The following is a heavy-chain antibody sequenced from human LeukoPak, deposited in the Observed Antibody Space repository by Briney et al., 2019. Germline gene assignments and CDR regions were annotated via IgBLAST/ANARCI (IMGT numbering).Heavy chain of an antibody. CDR1: GGTFSSYA. J-gene: IGHJ4*02. D-gene: IGHD1-26*01. CDR2: IIPIFGTA. V-gene: IGHV1-69*05. CDR3: ARGNGGSYYFDY. Sequence: SVKVSCKASGGTFSSYAISWVRQAPGQGLEWMGRIIPIFGTANYAQKFQGRVTITMDESTSTAYMELSSLRSEDTAVYYCARGNGGSYYFDYWGQGTLVTVSS.